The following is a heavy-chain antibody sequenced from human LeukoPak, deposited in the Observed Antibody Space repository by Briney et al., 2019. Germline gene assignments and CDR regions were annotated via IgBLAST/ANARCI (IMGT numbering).Heavy chain of an antibody. J-gene: IGHJ3*02. V-gene: IGHV3-23*01. CDR3: AKDESSSYSSSWYEADAFDI. D-gene: IGHD6-13*01. CDR2: ISGSGGST. CDR1: GFTFSSYA. Sequence: TGGSLRLSCAASGFTFSSYAMSWVRQAPGKGLEWVSAISGSGGSTYYADSVKGRFTISRDNSKNTLYLQMNSLRAEDTAVYYCAKDESSSYSSSWYEADAFDIWGQGTMVTVSS.